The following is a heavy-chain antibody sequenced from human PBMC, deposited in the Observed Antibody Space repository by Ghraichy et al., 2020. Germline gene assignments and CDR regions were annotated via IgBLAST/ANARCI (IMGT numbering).Heavy chain of an antibody. V-gene: IGHV1-2*02. J-gene: IGHJ4*02. CDR1: GYTFTGYY. Sequence: ASVKVSCKASGYTFTGYYIHWVRQAPGQGLEWMGWLSPDSGGTSYAQKFQGRVTMTRDTSISSAYMDLSSLKSDDTAVYYCARIITGTGAFDYWGQGTLVTVSS. CDR3: ARIITGTGAFDY. D-gene: IGHD1-7*01. CDR2: LSPDSGGT.